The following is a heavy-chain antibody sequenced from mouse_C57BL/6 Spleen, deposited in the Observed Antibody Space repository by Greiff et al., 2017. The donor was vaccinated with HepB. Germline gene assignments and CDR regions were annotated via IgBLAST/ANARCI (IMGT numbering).Heavy chain of an antibody. Sequence: QVQLKESGAELVKPGASVKISCKASGYAFSSYWMNWVKQRPGKGLEWIGQIYPGDGDTNYNGKFKGKATLTADKSSSTAYMQLSSLTSEDSAVYFCARGVLRAWFAYWGQGPLVTVSA. J-gene: IGHJ3*01. V-gene: IGHV1-80*01. CDR3: ARGVLRAWFAY. CDR1: GYAFSSYW. CDR2: IYPGDGDT. D-gene: IGHD2-4*01.